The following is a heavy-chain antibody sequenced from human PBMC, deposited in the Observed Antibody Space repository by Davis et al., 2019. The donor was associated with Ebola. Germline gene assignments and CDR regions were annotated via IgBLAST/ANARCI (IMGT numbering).Heavy chain of an antibody. J-gene: IGHJ4*02. Sequence: GESLKISCAASGFTFSNARMNWVRQAPGKGLEWVGRIKSKTDGGTTDYAAPVKGRFTISRDDSKNTLYLQMNSLKTEDTAVYYCTTVPVPYYYDSSGYHTIYYFDYWGQGTLVTVSS. D-gene: IGHD3-22*01. CDR3: TTVPVPYYYDSSGYHTIYYFDY. V-gene: IGHV3-15*07. CDR2: IKSKTDGGTT. CDR1: GFTFSNAR.